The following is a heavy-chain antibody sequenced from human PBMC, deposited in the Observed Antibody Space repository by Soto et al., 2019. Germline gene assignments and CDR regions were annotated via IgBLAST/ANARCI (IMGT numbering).Heavy chain of an antibody. CDR2: MASDGNSQ. D-gene: IGHD5-18*01. CDR3: ARAFQRDTFDY. V-gene: IGHV3-30-3*01. CDR1: GFTLTSYA. J-gene: IGHJ4*02. Sequence: GGSLRLSCAVSGFTLTSYALHWVRQAPGKGPEWVAVMASDGNSQFYADSVKGRFTISRDNSKNTLYLQMNSLRPEDTAVYYCARAFQRDTFDYWGQGTLVTVSS.